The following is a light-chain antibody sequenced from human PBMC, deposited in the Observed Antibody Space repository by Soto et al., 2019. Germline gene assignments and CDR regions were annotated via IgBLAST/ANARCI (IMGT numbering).Light chain of an antibody. CDR2: GNS. V-gene: IGLV1-40*01. CDR3: QSYDSSLSEWV. CDR1: SSNIGAGYD. J-gene: IGLJ3*02. Sequence: QSVLTQPPSVSGAPGQRVTISCTGSSSNIGAGYDVHWYQQLPGTAPKLLIYGNSNRPSGVPDRFSCSKSGTSASLAITGLQAEDEADYYCQSYDSSLSEWVFGGGTKLTVL.